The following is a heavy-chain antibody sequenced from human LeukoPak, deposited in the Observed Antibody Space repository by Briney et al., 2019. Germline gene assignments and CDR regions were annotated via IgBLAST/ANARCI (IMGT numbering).Heavy chain of an antibody. Sequence: GGSLRLSCAASGFTFSSYWMHWVRQAPGKGLVWVSRINIDGSSTSYADSVKGRFTISRDNAKNTLYLQMNSLRAEDTAVYYCAKEMGHSPHSSGTYWSDGGVGLDYWGQGTLVTVSS. D-gene: IGHD3-10*01. CDR1: GFTFSSYW. CDR2: INIDGSST. CDR3: AKEMGHSPHSSGTYWSDGGVGLDY. V-gene: IGHV3-74*01. J-gene: IGHJ4*02.